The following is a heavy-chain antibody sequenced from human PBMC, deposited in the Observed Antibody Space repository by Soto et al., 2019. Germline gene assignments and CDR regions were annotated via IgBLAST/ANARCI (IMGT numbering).Heavy chain of an antibody. Sequence: EVQLLESGGGLVQPGGSLRLSCAASGFTFSSYAISWVRQAPGKGLEWVSAISGSGGSTYYADSVKGRFTISRDNSKNTLYLQMNSLRAEDTAVYYCAKVGAYFDWLLYRDYYFDYWGQGTLVTVSS. CDR2: ISGSGGST. CDR3: AKVGAYFDWLLYRDYYFDY. V-gene: IGHV3-23*01. J-gene: IGHJ4*02. D-gene: IGHD3-9*01. CDR1: GFTFSSYA.